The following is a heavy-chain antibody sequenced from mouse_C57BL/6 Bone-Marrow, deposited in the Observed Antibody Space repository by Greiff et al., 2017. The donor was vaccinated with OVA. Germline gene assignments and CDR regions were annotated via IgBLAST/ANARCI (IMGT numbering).Heavy chain of an antibody. CDR1: GFTFSSYA. CDR3: ASYYGSSPFAY. CDR2: ISDGGSYT. J-gene: IGHJ3*01. V-gene: IGHV5-4*01. Sequence: EVQVVESGGGLVKPGGSLKLSCAASGFTFSSYAMSWVRQTPEKRLEWVATISDGGSYTYYPDNVQGRFTISRDNAKNNLYLQMSHLKSEDTAMYYCASYYGSSPFAYWGQGTLVTVSA. D-gene: IGHD1-1*01.